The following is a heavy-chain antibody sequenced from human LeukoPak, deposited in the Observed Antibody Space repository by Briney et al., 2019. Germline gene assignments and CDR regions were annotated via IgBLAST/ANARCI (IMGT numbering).Heavy chain of an antibody. Sequence: GGSLRLSCAASGFTFSSYGMSWVRQAPGKGLEWVAFIRYDGSNKYYADSVKGRFTISRDNSKNTLYLQMNSLRAEDTAVYYCAKGVGDSSGYYSPFDYWGQGTLVTVSS. D-gene: IGHD3-22*01. J-gene: IGHJ4*02. CDR1: GFTFSSYG. CDR3: AKGVGDSSGYYSPFDY. CDR2: IRYDGSNK. V-gene: IGHV3-30*02.